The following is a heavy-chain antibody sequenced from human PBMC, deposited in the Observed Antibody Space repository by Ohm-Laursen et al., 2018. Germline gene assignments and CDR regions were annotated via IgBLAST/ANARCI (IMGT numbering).Heavy chain of an antibody. Sequence: SSVKVSCKASGGTFSSYAISWVRQAPGQGLEWMGGIIPIFGTANYAQKFQGRVTITADESTSTAYMELSRLRSDDTAVYYCATPFVHDYNWFDPWGQGTLVTVSS. V-gene: IGHV1-69*01. J-gene: IGHJ5*02. D-gene: IGHD2-21*02. CDR3: ATPFVHDYNWFDP. CDR2: IIPIFGTA. CDR1: GGTFSSYA.